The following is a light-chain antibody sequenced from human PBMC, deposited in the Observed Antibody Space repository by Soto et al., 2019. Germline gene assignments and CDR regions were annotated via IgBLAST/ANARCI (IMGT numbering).Light chain of an antibody. CDR1: QSVSSN. V-gene: IGKV3-15*01. CDR3: QQYNNWPPYT. J-gene: IGKJ5*01. Sequence: EIVMTQSPATLAVSPWERATLSFRASQSVSSNLAWYQQKPGQAPRLLIYGASTRATGIPARFSGSGSGTEFTLTISSLQSEDFAVYYCQQYNNWPPYTFGQGTRLEIK. CDR2: GAS.